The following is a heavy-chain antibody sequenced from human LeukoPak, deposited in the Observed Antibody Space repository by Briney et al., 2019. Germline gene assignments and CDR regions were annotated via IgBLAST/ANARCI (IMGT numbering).Heavy chain of an antibody. CDR1: GYTFTGYY. J-gene: IGHJ5*02. CDR2: INPNSGGT. CDR3: ARDPTLGIAVAGTHWFDP. D-gene: IGHD6-19*01. Sequence: ASVKVSCKASGYTFTGYYMHWVRQAPGQGLEWMGWINPNSGGTNYAQKFQCRVTMTRDTSISTAYMELSRLRSDDTAVYYCARDPTLGIAVAGTHWFDPWGQGALVTVSS. V-gene: IGHV1-2*02.